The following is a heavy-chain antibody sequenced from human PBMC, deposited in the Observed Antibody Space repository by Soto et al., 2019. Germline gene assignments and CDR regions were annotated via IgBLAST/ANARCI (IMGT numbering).Heavy chain of an antibody. CDR1: GGSMCKYY. V-gene: IGHV4-59*01. D-gene: IGHD2-15*01. CDR2: IYDSGST. CDR3: AAAPRY. Sequence: TGTVCGGSMCKYYWSWVRQPPGKGLEWIGYIYDSGSTNYNPSLKSRVTISVDTSKNQFSLRLTSVTAADTAVYHCAAAPRYWGQGTLVTVSS. J-gene: IGHJ4*02.